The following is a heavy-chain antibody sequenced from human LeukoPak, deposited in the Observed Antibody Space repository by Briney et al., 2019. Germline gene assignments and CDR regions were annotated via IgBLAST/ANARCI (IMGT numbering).Heavy chain of an antibody. D-gene: IGHD6-13*01. V-gene: IGHV4-34*01. CDR2: INHSVST. Sequence: SETLSLTCAVYGGSFSGYYWSWIRQPPGKGLEWIGEINHSVSTNYNPSLKSRVTISVDTSKNQFSLKLSSVTAADTAVYYCARGSWAAAAHFDYWGQGTLVTVSS. CDR3: ARGSWAAAAHFDY. CDR1: GGSFSGYY. J-gene: IGHJ4*02.